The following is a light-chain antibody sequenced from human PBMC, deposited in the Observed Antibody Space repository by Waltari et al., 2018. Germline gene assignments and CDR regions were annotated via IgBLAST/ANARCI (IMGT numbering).Light chain of an antibody. V-gene: IGKV4-1*01. CDR1: QSILSDSNIKTF. J-gene: IGKJ1*01. Sequence: LVLTQSPDSLSVSLVQRATISCRSSQSILSDSNIKTFLAWYQQKVAQPPTLLIYWASTRESGVPDRFRGSGSATDFTLTISSLQAEDGAVYYCHQYHSKPQTFGNGSKVEIK. CDR3: HQYHSKPQT. CDR2: WAS.